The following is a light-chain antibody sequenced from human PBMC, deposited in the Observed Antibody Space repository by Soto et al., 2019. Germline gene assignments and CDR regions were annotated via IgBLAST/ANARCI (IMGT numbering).Light chain of an antibody. V-gene: IGKV3-20*01. Sequence: EIVLTQSPATLSLSPGERATLSCRASQTVGSYLAWFQQTPGQAPRLLIYDTSNRATGIPDRFSGSGSGTDFTLTISRLEPEDFAVYYCQQYGSSPTITFGQGTRLEIK. J-gene: IGKJ5*01. CDR1: QTVGSY. CDR3: QQYGSSPTIT. CDR2: DTS.